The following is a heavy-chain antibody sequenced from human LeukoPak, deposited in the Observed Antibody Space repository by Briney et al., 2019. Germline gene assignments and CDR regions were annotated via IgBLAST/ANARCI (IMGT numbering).Heavy chain of an antibody. Sequence: ASVKVSCKASGYTFTSYYIHWVRQAPGQGLEWMGWINPNSGGTNYAQRFHVWVTMTRDTSISTAYMELRRLTSDDTALYYCARSVGATPNFDFWGQGTLVTVSS. CDR3: ARSVGATPNFDF. V-gene: IGHV1-2*04. D-gene: IGHD1-26*01. CDR1: GYTFTSYY. CDR2: INPNSGGT. J-gene: IGHJ4*02.